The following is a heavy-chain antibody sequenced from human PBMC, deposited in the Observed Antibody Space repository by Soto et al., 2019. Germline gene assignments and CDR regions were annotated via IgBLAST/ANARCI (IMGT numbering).Heavy chain of an antibody. CDR2: INHSGST. V-gene: IGHV4-34*01. J-gene: IGHJ5*02. CDR3: ARKDFWSGYYVRQNWFDP. Sequence: QVQLQQWGAGLLKPSETLSLTCAVYGGSFSGYHWSWIRQPPGKGLEWIGEINHSGSTNYNPSLKSRVTISVDTSKNQFSLKLSSVTAADTAVYYCARKDFWSGYYVRQNWFDPWGQGTLVTVSS. CDR1: GGSFSGYH. D-gene: IGHD3-3*01.